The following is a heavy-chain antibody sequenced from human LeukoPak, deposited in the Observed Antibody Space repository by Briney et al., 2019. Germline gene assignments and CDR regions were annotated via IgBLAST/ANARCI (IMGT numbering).Heavy chain of an antibody. J-gene: IGHJ3*02. D-gene: IGHD1-26*01. CDR3: ARDGLGEAFDI. V-gene: IGHV1-3*01. Sequence: ASVKVSCKASGYTFTSYAMNWVRQAPGQGLEWMGWINAGNGNTKYSQKFQGRVTITRDTSASTAYMELSSLRSEDTAVYYCARDGLGEAFDIWGQGTMVTVSS. CDR2: INAGNGNT. CDR1: GYTFTSYA.